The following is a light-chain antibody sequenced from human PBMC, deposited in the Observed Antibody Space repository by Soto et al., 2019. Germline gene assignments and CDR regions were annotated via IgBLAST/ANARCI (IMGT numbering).Light chain of an antibody. CDR1: QTIIT. CDR3: QQYGSLPLT. CDR2: GVS. J-gene: IGKJ4*01. Sequence: EIELTQSPGTLSLSPGERATLSCRASQTIITLAWYKQKPGQAPRLLIYGVSRRATGIPDRFSGSGSGTDFTLTINRLEPEDSAVYFCQQYGSLPLTFGGGTKVEIK. V-gene: IGKV3-20*01.